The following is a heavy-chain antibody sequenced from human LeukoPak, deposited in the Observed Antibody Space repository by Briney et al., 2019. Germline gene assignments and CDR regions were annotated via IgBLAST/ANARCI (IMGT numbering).Heavy chain of an antibody. V-gene: IGHV3-30*02. CDR2: VRYDGSNK. J-gene: IGHJ4*02. D-gene: IGHD3-16*01. CDR1: GFTFSSYG. CDR3: GPPPGEYIDF. Sequence: PGGSLRLSCAASGFTFSSYGMYWVRQAPGKGLEWVAFVRYDGSNKYYADSVKGRFTISRDNSKNTVFLHMNSLRTEDTAVYYCGPPPGEYIDFWGQGTLVTVSS.